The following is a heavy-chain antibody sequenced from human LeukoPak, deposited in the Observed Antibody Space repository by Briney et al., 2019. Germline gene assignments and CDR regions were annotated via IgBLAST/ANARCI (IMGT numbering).Heavy chain of an antibody. V-gene: IGHV1-69*02. Sequence: ASLKVSSKASRGTSSRYTISWVRQAPGQGLEWMGRIIPILGIANYAQKFQGRVTITADKSRCTAYMELSSLRSEDTAVYYCARVNGYSYGSMYYFDCWSQGTLVTVSS. J-gene: IGHJ4*02. CDR2: IIPILGIA. CDR1: RGTSSRYT. D-gene: IGHD5-18*01. CDR3: ARVNGYSYGSMYYFDC.